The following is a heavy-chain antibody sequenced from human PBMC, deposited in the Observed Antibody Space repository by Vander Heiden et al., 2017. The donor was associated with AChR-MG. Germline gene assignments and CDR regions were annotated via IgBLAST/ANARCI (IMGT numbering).Heavy chain of an antibody. J-gene: IGHJ4*02. Sequence: QVQLVQSGAEVKKPGASVQVSCKASGDTFTRYYIHWVRQAHGEGLEWIGIIDASSGSANYAQKFQGRVTMTRDTATSTVHMGLSSLRYEDTAVYYCTGEIKRRPGGYWDYWGQGSQVTVSS. V-gene: IGHV1-46*01. CDR1: GDTFTRYY. CDR3: TGEIKRRPGGYWDY. CDR2: IDASSGSA. D-gene: IGHD2-8*02.